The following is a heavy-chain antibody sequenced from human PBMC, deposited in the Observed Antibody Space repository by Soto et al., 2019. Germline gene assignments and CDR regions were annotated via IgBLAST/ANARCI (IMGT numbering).Heavy chain of an antibody. D-gene: IGHD3-22*01. V-gene: IGHV3-15*07. Sequence: GGSLRLSCAASGFIFGNAWINWVRQAPGKGLEWVGRIKSKTDGGTTDYAAPVKGRFAISRDDSKNIVYMQMNSLKIEDTAVYFCSTDSYFDMIVVRLDYWGRGTLVTVSS. CDR2: IKSKTDGGTT. CDR1: GFIFGNAW. J-gene: IGHJ4*01. CDR3: STDSYFDMIVVRLDY.